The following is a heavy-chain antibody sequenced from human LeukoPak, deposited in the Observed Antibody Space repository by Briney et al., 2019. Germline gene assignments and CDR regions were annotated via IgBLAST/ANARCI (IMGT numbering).Heavy chain of an antibody. CDR1: GGSISSGGYS. Sequence: SETLSLTCAVSGGSISSGGYSWGWIRQPPGKGLEWIGYIYHSGSTYYNPSLKSRVTISVDRSKNQFSLKLSSVTAADTAVYYCARGPGSGSYGFDYWGQGTLVTVSS. V-gene: IGHV4-30-2*01. CDR3: ARGPGSGSYGFDY. D-gene: IGHD3-10*01. CDR2: IYHSGST. J-gene: IGHJ4*02.